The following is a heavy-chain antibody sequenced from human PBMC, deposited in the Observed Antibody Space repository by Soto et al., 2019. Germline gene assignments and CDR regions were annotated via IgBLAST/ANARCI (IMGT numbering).Heavy chain of an antibody. CDR3: AINDFWSGYYGMDV. D-gene: IGHD3-3*01. V-gene: IGHV4-31*03. CDR2: IYYSGST. J-gene: IGHJ6*02. Sequence: TLSLTCTVSGGSISSGGYYWSWIRQHPGKGLEWIGYIYYSGSTYYNPSLKSRVTISVDTSKNQFSLKLSSVTAADTAVYYCAINDFWSGYYGMDVWGQGTTVTVSS. CDR1: GGSISSGGYY.